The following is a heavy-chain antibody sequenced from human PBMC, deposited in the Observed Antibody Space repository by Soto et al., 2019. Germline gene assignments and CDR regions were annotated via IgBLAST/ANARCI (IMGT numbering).Heavy chain of an antibody. CDR1: GGTFSSYT. CDR2: LIPILGIA. J-gene: IGHJ5*02. V-gene: IGHV1-69*02. D-gene: IGHD6-13*01. CDR3: ARGIAAAGFDP. Sequence: QVQLVQSGAEVKKPGPAVKVSCKASGGTFSSYTISWVRQAPGQGLEWMGRLIPILGIANYAQKFQGRVTITADKSTSTAYMELSSVRSEDTAVYYCARGIAAAGFDPWGQGTLVTFSS.